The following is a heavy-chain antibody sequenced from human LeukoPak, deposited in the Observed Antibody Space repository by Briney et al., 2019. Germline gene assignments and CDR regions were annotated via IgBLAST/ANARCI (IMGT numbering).Heavy chain of an antibody. CDR3: ARGSSCRTSCYRDFDY. Sequence: ASVKVSCKASGYTFTSYDINWVRQATGQGLEWMGWMSPNSGNTGYAQKFQGRVTMTRNTSISTAYMELSSLRSEDTAVYYCARGSSCRTSCYRDFDYWGQGTLVTVSS. CDR1: GYTFTSYD. CDR2: MSPNSGNT. D-gene: IGHD2-2*02. V-gene: IGHV1-8*01. J-gene: IGHJ4*02.